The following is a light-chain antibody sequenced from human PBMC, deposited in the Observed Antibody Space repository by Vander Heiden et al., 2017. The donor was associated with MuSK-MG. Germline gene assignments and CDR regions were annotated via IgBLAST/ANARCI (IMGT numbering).Light chain of an antibody. CDR1: HRVSSSC. CDR2: GAS. CDR3: QQYGSSPWT. V-gene: IGKV3-20*01. J-gene: IGKJ1*01. Sequence: EIVLTPHSPALSSFPAERSAILSSASHRVSSSCLAWYQQKPGQAPRLLMYGASTRATGIPDRFSGSGSGTEFTLTISRLESEDFAVYYCQQYGSSPWTFGPGTKVEIK.